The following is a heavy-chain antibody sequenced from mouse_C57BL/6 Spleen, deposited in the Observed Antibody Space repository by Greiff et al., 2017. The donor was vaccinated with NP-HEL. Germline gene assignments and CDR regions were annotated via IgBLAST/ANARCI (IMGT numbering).Heavy chain of an antibody. CDR1: GFTFTDYY. CDR3: ARSRGAMDY. Sequence: EVKLVESGGGLVQPGGSLSLSCAASGFTFTDYYMSWVRQPPGKALEWLGFIRNKANGYTTEYSASVQGRFTISRDNSQSILYLQMNALRAEDSATYYCARSRGAMDYWGQGTSVTVSS. V-gene: IGHV7-3*01. CDR2: IRNKANGYTT. J-gene: IGHJ4*01.